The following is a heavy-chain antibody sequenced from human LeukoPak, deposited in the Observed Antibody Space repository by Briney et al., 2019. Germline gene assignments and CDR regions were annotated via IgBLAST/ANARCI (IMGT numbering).Heavy chain of an antibody. J-gene: IGHJ1*01. V-gene: IGHV1-24*01. CDR3: ATLSSSGWFRDFQH. D-gene: IGHD6-19*01. CDR2: FDPEDGDT. CDR1: GYTLTELS. Sequence: APVKVSCKVSGYTLTELSMHWVRQAPGKGLEWMGGFDPEDGDTIYAQKFQGRVTMTEDTSTDTAYMELSSLRSEDTAVYYCATLSSSGWFRDFQHWGQGTLVTVSS.